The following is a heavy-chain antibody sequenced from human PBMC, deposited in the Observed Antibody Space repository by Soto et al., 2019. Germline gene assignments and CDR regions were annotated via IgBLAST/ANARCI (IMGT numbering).Heavy chain of an antibody. CDR1: GFTFSSYW. CDR3: AGPGDYLWGDAFDI. D-gene: IGHD3-16*01. V-gene: IGHV3-74*01. CDR2: INSDGSST. J-gene: IGHJ3*02. Sequence: EVQLVESGGGLVQPGGSLRLSCAASGFTFSSYWMHWVRQAPGKGLVWVSRINSDGSSTSYADSVKGRFTISRDNAKNTLYLQMNSLRAEDTAVYYCAGPGDYLWGDAFDIWGQGTMVTVSS.